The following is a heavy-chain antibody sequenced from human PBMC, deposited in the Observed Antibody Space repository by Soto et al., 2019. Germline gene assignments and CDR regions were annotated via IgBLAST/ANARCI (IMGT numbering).Heavy chain of an antibody. CDR3: ARVTMVRGVILGYYYGMDV. CDR1: GDSVSSNSAA. Sequence: LSQTLSLTCAISGDSVSSNSAAWNWIRQSPSRGLEWLGRTYYRSKWYNDYAVSVKSRITINPDTSKNQFSLQLNSVTPEDTAVYYCARVTMVRGVILGYYYGMDVWGQGTTVTVSS. CDR2: TYYRSKWYN. V-gene: IGHV6-1*01. D-gene: IGHD3-10*01. J-gene: IGHJ6*02.